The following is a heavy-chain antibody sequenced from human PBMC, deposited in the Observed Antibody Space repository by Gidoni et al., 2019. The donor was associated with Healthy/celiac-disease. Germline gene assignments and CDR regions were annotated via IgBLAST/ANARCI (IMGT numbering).Heavy chain of an antibody. V-gene: IGHV3-7*01. CDR3: ARGGGQLWLTYYFDY. CDR2: IKQDGSEK. Sequence: EVQLVESGGGLVQPGGSLRLSCAASGFTFSSYWMSWVRQAPGKGLEWVANIKQDGSEKYYVDAVKGRFTISRDNAKNSLYLQMNSLRAEDTAGYYCARGGGQLWLTYYFDYWGQGTLVTVSS. CDR1: GFTFSSYW. D-gene: IGHD5-18*01. J-gene: IGHJ4*02.